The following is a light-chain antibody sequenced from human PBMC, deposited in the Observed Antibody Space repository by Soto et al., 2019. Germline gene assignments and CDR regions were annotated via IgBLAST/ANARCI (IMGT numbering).Light chain of an antibody. CDR1: SSDVGGYNY. CDR2: EVS. V-gene: IGLV2-14*01. Sequence: QSALTQPASVSGSPGQSITISCTGTSSDVGGYNYVSWYQQHPGKAPKLMIYEVSNRPSGVSNRFSGSKSGNTASLTISGLQAEDEPDYYCSSYTSSSYVVFGGGTKLTVL. J-gene: IGLJ2*01. CDR3: SSYTSSSYVV.